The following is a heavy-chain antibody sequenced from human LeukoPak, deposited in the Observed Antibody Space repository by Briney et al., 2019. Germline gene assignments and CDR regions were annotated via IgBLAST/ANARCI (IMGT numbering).Heavy chain of an antibody. D-gene: IGHD4-17*01. J-gene: IGHJ4*02. CDR1: GFTFSSCA. Sequence: GGSLRLSCAASGFTFSSCAMSWVRQAPGKGLEWVSEISGSGGTTYYADPVKGRFTISRDNSKNTLYLQMNDLRAEDAAIYYCAKQYFGVNYFDYWGQGTLVTVSS. V-gene: IGHV3-23*01. CDR2: ISGSGGTT. CDR3: AKQYFGVNYFDY.